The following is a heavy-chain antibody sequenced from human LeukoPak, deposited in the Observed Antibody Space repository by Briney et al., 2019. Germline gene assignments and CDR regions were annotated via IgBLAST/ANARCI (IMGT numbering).Heavy chain of an antibody. V-gene: IGHV1-69*01. CDR2: IIPIFGTA. CDR3: ARSLVDYGSWSYRSFDD. J-gene: IGHJ4*02. Sequence: SVKVSCKASGGTFSSYAISWVRQAPGQGLEWMGGIIPIFGTANYAQKFQGRVTITADESTSTAYMELSSLRSEDTAVYYCARSLVDYGSWSYRSFDDWGQGTLVTDSS. CDR1: GGTFSSYA. D-gene: IGHD3-10*01.